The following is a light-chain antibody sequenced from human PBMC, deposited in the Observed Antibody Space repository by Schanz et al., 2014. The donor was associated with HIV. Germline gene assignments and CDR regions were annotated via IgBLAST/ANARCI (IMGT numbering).Light chain of an antibody. CDR3: HHYGDSRGT. CDR1: QSVSRY. V-gene: IGKV3-20*01. J-gene: IGKJ4*02. Sequence: EIVMTQSPAILSVSPGERVTLSCRARQSVSRYLAWYQHKPGQAPRLLIFGASNRATGIPDRFSGGVSGTDFTLTISRVEPEDYAVYYCHHYGDSRGTFGGGTEVDI. CDR2: GAS.